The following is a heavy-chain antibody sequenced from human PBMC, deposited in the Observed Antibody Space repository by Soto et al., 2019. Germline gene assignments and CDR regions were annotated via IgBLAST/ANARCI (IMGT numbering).Heavy chain of an antibody. V-gene: IGHV4-39*01. Sequence: PSETLSLTCTVSGGSISSSSYYWGWIRQPPGKGLEWIGSIYYSGSTYYNPSLKSRVTISVDTSKNQFSLTLSSVTAADTAVYYCARQSIAAAGYYFDYWGQGTLVTVSS. J-gene: IGHJ4*02. CDR3: ARQSIAAAGYYFDY. CDR1: GGSISSSSYY. CDR2: IYYSGST. D-gene: IGHD6-13*01.